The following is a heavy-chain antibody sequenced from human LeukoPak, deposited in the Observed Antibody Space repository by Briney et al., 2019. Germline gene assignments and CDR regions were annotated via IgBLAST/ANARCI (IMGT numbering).Heavy chain of an antibody. CDR3: AREPYYGSGSRWFDP. J-gene: IGHJ5*02. Sequence: SETLSLTCAVYGGSFSGYYWSWIRQPPGKGLEWIGEINHSGSTNYNPSLKGRVTISVDTSKNQFSLKLSSVTAADTAVYYCAREPYYGSGSRWFDPWGQGTLVTVSS. CDR2: INHSGST. V-gene: IGHV4-34*01. CDR1: GGSFSGYY. D-gene: IGHD3-10*01.